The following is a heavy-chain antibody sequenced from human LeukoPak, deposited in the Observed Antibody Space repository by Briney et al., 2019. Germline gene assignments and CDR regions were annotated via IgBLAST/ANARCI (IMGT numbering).Heavy chain of an antibody. CDR3: TRLRGGNPFDY. J-gene: IGHJ4*02. D-gene: IGHD4-23*01. Sequence: GGSLRLSCAASGFTFSSYWMSWVRQAPGKGLEWVANIKQDGSEKYYVDSVKGRFTISRDNAKNSLYLQMNSLRAEDTAVYYCTRLRGGNPFDYWGQGTLVTVSS. V-gene: IGHV3-7*01. CDR2: IKQDGSEK. CDR1: GFTFSSYW.